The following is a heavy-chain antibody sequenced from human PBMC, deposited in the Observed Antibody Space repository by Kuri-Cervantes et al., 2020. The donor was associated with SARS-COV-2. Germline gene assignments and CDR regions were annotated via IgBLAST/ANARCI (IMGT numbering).Heavy chain of an antibody. V-gene: IGHV3-48*03. CDR1: GFTFRNFA. D-gene: IGHD6-19*01. Sequence: GGSLRLSCAASGFTFRNFAMNWVRQAPGKGLEWVSYISSSGSTIYYADSVKGRFTISRDNAKNSLYLQMNSLRAEDTAVYYCARASGSGWYNYYYGMDVWGQGTTVTVSS. CDR2: ISSSGSTI. CDR3: ARASGSGWYNYYYGMDV. J-gene: IGHJ6*02.